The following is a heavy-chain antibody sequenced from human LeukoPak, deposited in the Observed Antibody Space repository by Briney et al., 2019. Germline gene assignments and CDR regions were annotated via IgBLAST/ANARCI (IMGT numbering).Heavy chain of an antibody. J-gene: IGHJ3*02. CDR1: GFTFSSYG. V-gene: IGHV3-33*01. D-gene: IGHD6-6*01. CDR2: IWYDGSNK. Sequence: GGSLRLSCAASGFTFSSYGMHWVRQAPGKGLEWVTVIWYDGSNKYYADSVKGRFTISRDNSKNTLYLQMNSLRAEDTAVYYCARSREYSSSSHAFDIWGQGTMVTVSS. CDR3: ARSREYSSSSHAFDI.